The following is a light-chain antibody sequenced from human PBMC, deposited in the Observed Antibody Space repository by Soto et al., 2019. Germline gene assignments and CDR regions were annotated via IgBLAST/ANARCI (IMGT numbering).Light chain of an antibody. CDR1: QSVANNH. CDR2: AAS. CDR3: QHYGIPPWA. J-gene: IGKJ1*01. Sequence: EIVLMQSPGTLSLSPGERATLSCRASQSVANNHLAWYQQKPGQTPRLLISAASSRAAGISDRFSGSGSGTDFTLTISRLEPEDFAVYYCQHYGIPPWAFGQGTKVEIK. V-gene: IGKV3-20*01.